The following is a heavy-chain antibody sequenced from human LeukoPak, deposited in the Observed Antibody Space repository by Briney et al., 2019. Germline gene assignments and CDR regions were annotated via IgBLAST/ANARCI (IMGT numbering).Heavy chain of an antibody. D-gene: IGHD4-11*01. CDR1: GGSISSSNYY. Sequence: SETLSLTCTVSGGSISSSNYYWGWVRQPPGKGLEWIGSIYYSGSTYYSPSLKSRVTISVDTSKNQFSLKLSSVTAADTAVYYCARSLPDSNYSDYWGQGTLVTVSS. V-gene: IGHV4-39*07. CDR3: ARSLPDSNYSDY. J-gene: IGHJ4*02. CDR2: IYYSGST.